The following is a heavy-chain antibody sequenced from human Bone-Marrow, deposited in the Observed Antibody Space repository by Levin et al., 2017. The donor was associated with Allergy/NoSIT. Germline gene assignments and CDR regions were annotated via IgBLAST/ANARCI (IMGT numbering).Heavy chain of an antibody. D-gene: IGHD5-18*01. CDR1: GGTFSSYA. Sequence: ASVKVSCKASGGTFSSYAISWVRQAPGQGLEWMGRIIPILGIANYAQKFQGRVTITADKSTSTAYMELSSLRSEDTAVYYCARVRYSYGLYYYYYMDVWGKGTTVTVSS. CDR3: ARVRYSYGLYYYYYMDV. V-gene: IGHV1-69*04. J-gene: IGHJ6*03. CDR2: IIPILGIA.